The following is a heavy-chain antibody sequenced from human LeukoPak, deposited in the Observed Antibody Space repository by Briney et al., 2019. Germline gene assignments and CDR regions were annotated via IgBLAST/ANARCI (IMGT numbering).Heavy chain of an antibody. D-gene: IGHD3-22*01. Sequence: ASVKVSCXASGYTFTGYYMHWVRQAPGQGLEWMGRINPNSGGTNYAQKFQGRVTMTRDTSTSKAYMELSRLRSDDTAVYYCARVRYYDSSGPFDYWGQGTLVTVSS. CDR3: ARVRYYDSSGPFDY. J-gene: IGHJ4*02. CDR2: INPNSGGT. CDR1: GYTFTGYY. V-gene: IGHV1-2*06.